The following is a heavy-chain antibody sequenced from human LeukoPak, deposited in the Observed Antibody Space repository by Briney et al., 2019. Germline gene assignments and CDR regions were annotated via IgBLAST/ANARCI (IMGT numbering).Heavy chain of an antibody. CDR3: ARTTEGGYIGYFYYYYMDV. CDR1: DDSITMYY. V-gene: IGHV4-59*01. Sequence: PSETLSLTCSVSDDSITMYYWTWIRQPPGKGLEWIGYVDHTGSTNFNPSLNGRVSISRDTTKNLFSLKLRSVTAADTAVYYCARTTEGGYIGYFYYYYMDVWGKGTTVTISS. D-gene: IGHD5-18*01. J-gene: IGHJ6*03. CDR2: VDHTGST.